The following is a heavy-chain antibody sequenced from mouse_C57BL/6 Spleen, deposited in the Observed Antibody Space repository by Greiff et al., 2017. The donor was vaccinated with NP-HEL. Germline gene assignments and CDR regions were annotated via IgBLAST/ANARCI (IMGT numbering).Heavy chain of an antibody. J-gene: IGHJ4*01. CDR2: IWRGGST. CDR1: GFSLTSYG. Sequence: VHLVESGPGLVQPSQSLSITCTVSGFSLTSYGVHWVRQSPGKGLEWLGVIWRGGSTDYNAAFMSRLSITKDNSKSQVFFKMNSLQADDTAIYYCAGSTGTYDAMDYWGQGTSVTVSS. CDR3: AGSTGTYDAMDY. D-gene: IGHD4-1*01. V-gene: IGHV2-5*01.